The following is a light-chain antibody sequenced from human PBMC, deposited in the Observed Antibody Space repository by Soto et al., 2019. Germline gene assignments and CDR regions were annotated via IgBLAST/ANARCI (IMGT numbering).Light chain of an antibody. CDR3: QQYDNLPPTWT. CDR1: QDIATY. Sequence: DIQMTQSPSSLSASVGNRVTITCQASQDIATYLNWYQQKPGKAPNLLIYDASNLETGVPSRFRRGGSGTHFTFTISNLQPEDIATYYCQQYDNLPPTWTFGQGTKVEIE. V-gene: IGKV1-33*01. CDR2: DAS. J-gene: IGKJ1*01.